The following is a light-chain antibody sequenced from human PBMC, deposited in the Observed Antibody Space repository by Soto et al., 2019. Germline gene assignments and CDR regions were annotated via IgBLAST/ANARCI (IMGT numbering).Light chain of an antibody. Sequence: QSALTQPASVSGSPGQSITISCTGSSSDVGAYNFVSWYQKYPGKAPKIIIFDVSYRPLGVSERFSASKSGDSAFLTISGLQADDEADYYCSSYTTSTTLVVFGGGTKLTVL. V-gene: IGLV2-14*01. CDR2: DVS. CDR3: SSYTTSTTLVV. CDR1: SSDVGAYNF. J-gene: IGLJ2*01.